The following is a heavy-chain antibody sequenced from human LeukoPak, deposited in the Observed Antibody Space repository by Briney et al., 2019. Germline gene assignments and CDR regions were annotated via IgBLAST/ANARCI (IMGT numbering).Heavy chain of an antibody. Sequence: GESLKISCKGSGYSFTSYWIGWVRQRPGKGLEWMGIISFGDSDSRYSPSFQGQVTISVDKSINTAYLQWSSLKASDTAMYYCATARPHRGFDIWGQGTMVTVSS. CDR2: ISFGDSDS. CDR3: ATARPHRGFDI. CDR1: GYSFTSYW. J-gene: IGHJ3*02. V-gene: IGHV5-51*01.